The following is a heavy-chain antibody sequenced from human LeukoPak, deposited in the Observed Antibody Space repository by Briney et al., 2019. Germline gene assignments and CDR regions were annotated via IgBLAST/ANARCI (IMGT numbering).Heavy chain of an antibody. J-gene: IGHJ4*02. CDR3: ARDTITVTTPYFDY. CDR1: GNTFTDYY. D-gene: IGHD4-17*01. V-gene: IGHV1-2*02. CDR2: INSDSGGT. Sequence: ASVKVSCKASGNTFTDYYMHWVRQAPGQGLEWMGWINSDSGGTNYAQKFQGRVTMTRDTSTSTAYMELSSLRSDDTAFYYCARDTITVTTPYFDYWGQGTLVTVPS.